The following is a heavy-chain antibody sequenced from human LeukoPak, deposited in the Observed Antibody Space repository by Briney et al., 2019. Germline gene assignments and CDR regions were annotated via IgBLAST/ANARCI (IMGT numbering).Heavy chain of an antibody. D-gene: IGHD6-19*01. CDR2: ISSSSSYT. V-gene: IGHV3-11*05. CDR1: GFTFSDYY. CDR3: ARDLSRGKGGWYDY. J-gene: IGHJ4*02. Sequence: GGSLRLSCAASGFTFSDYYMSWIRQAPGKGLEWPSYISSSSSYTNSADSVKGRFTISRDNAKNSLYLQMNSLRAEDTAMYYCARDLSRGKGGWYDYWGQGTLVTVSS.